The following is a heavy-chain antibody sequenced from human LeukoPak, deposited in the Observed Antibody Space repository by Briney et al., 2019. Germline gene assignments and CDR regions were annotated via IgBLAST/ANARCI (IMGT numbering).Heavy chain of an antibody. Sequence: PSETLSLTCTVSGYSISSGYYWGWIRQPPGKGLEWIGSIYHSGSTYYNPSLNSRLTISLATSKHQFSLKLSSAPAADPAVYYCATVVHSGSYYAPDYWGQGPLVTVSS. D-gene: IGHD1-26*01. J-gene: IGHJ4*02. CDR2: IYHSGST. CDR1: GYSISSGYY. CDR3: ATVVHSGSYYAPDY. V-gene: IGHV4-38-2*02.